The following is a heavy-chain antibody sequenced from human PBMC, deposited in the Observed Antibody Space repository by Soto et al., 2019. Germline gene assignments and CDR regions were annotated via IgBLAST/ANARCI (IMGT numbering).Heavy chain of an antibody. Sequence: TQSLTCTVSGGNIRSGGYSWSWIRQPPGKGLEWIGYISYSGSTYYNPSLKSRVTISVDTSKNHFSLKVSSVTAADTAVYYCARGGGGSSDYFYYGVDVWGQGTTVTVSS. D-gene: IGHD2-15*01. CDR2: ISYSGST. V-gene: IGHV4-30-2*05. J-gene: IGHJ6*02. CDR3: ARGGGGSSDYFYYGVDV. CDR1: GGNIRSGGYS.